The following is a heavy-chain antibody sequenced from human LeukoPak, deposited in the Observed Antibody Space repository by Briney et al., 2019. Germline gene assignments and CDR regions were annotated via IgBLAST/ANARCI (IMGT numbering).Heavy chain of an antibody. V-gene: IGHV4-39*02. J-gene: IGHJ4*02. CDR3: AREGGYHYNIPADC. CDR1: GGSISSSSYY. CDR2: IYYSGNT. Sequence: PSETLSLTCTVSGGSISSSSYYWGWIRQPPGKGLEWIGSIYYSGNTYYNPSLKSRVTISVDTSKNQFSLKLSSVTAADTAVYYCAREGGYHYNIPADCWGQGILVTVSS. D-gene: IGHD3-22*01.